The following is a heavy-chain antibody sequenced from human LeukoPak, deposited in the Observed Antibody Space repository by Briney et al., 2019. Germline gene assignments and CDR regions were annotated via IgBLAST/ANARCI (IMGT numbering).Heavy chain of an antibody. V-gene: IGHV1-8*01. J-gene: IGHJ3*02. CDR1: GYTFTSYD. CDR2: MNPNSGNT. Sequence: ASVKVSCKASGYTFTSYDINWVRQATGQGLEWMRWMNPNSGNTGYAQKFQGRVTMTRNTSIRTAYMELSSLRSEDTAVYYCETSRIDAFDIWGQGTMVTVSS. D-gene: IGHD2-15*01. CDR3: ETSRIDAFDI.